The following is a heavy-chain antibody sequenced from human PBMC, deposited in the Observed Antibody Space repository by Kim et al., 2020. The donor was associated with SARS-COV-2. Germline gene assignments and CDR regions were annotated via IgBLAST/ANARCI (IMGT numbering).Heavy chain of an antibody. CDR3: ARGIVVVNDAFDI. V-gene: IGHV3-48*03. J-gene: IGHJ3*02. CDR2: ISSSGSTI. Sequence: GGSLRLSCAASGFTFSSYEMNWVRQAPGKGLEWVSYISSSGSTIYYADSVKGRFTISRDNAKNSLYLQMNSLRAEDTAVYYCARGIVVVNDAFDIWGQGTMVTVSS. D-gene: IGHD3-22*01. CDR1: GFTFSSYE.